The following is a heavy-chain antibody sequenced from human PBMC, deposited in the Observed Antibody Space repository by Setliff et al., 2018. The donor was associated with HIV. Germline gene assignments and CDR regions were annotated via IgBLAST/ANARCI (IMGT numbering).Heavy chain of an antibody. Sequence: PSETLSLTCTVSGASISNISYYWGWIRQSPGKGLEWIGTIYYSGSTFYNPSFKSRVTMSVDTSKNQFSLKLSSVTAADTTVYYCARHSGLGGYYSPFDYWGPGTLVTVSS. J-gene: IGHJ4*02. CDR1: GASISNISYY. V-gene: IGHV4-39*01. CDR3: ARHSGLGGYYSPFDY. CDR2: IYYSGST. D-gene: IGHD3-22*01.